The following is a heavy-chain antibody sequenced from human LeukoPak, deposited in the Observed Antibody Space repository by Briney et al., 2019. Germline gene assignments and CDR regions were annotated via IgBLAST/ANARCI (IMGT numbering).Heavy chain of an antibody. D-gene: IGHD1-26*01. CDR3: AKLSGSYYYYYMDV. CDR1: GFTFRSHG. Sequence: GGSLRLSCAASGFTFRSHGMHWVRQAPGKGLEWVAFIRYDGSNKYYADSVKGRFTISRDNSKNTLYLQMNSLRAEDTAVYYCAKLSGSYYYYYMDVWGKGTTVTVSS. V-gene: IGHV3-30*02. CDR2: IRYDGSNK. J-gene: IGHJ6*03.